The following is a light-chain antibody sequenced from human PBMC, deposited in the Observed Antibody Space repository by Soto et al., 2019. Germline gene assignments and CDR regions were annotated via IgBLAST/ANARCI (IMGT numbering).Light chain of an antibody. CDR3: QQYDYLKT. Sequence: DIQMTQSPSSLSASVGDRVTITCQASQGISNYLNWYQQRPGKAPKLLIYDASNLETGVPSRFSGSGSGTDFTFTISSLQPEDIATYYCQQYDYLKTFGGGTKVDIK. V-gene: IGKV1-33*01. J-gene: IGKJ4*01. CDR2: DAS. CDR1: QGISNY.